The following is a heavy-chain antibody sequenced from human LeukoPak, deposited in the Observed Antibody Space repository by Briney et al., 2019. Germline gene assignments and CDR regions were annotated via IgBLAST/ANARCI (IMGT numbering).Heavy chain of an antibody. CDR2: MNPNTGNA. CDR3: ARAEYSGSYSFDY. J-gene: IGHJ4*02. Sequence: ASVKVSCKASGYTFTSYYMHWVRQAPGQGLEWMGWMNPNTGNAGYAQNFQGRVTMTRNTSISTAYMELSSLRSEDTAVYYCARAEYSGSYSFDYWGQGTLVTVSS. CDR1: GYTFTSYY. V-gene: IGHV1-8*02. D-gene: IGHD1-26*01.